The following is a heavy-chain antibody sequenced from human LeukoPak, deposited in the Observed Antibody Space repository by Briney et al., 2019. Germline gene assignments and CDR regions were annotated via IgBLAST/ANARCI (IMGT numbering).Heavy chain of an antibody. CDR3: ARAITDCSGGSCYYYYYMDV. V-gene: IGHV1-18*01. CDR1: GYTFTSYG. J-gene: IGHJ6*03. Sequence: GASVKVSCKASGYTFTSYGISWVRQAPGQGLEWMGWTSAYNGNTNYPQKLQGRVTMTTDTSTSTAYMELRSLRSDDTAVYYCARAITDCSGGSCYYYYYMDVWGKGTTVTVSS. CDR2: TSAYNGNT. D-gene: IGHD2-15*01.